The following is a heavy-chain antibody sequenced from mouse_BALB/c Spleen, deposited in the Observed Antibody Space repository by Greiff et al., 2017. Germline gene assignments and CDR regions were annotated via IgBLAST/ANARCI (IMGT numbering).Heavy chain of an antibody. D-gene: IGHD1-1*01. V-gene: IGHV1-63*02. Sequence: VQLVESGAELVRPGTSVKISCKASGYTFTNYWLGWVKQRPGHGLEWIGDIYPGGGYTNYNEKFKGKATLTADTSSSTAYMQLSSLTSEDSAVYFCARSPYGRAYFDYWGQGTTLTVSS. J-gene: IGHJ2*01. CDR1: GYTFTNYW. CDR3: ARSPYGRAYFDY. CDR2: IYPGGGYT.